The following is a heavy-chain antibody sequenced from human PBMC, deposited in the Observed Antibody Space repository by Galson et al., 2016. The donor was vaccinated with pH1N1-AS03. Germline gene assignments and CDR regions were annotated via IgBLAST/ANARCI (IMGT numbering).Heavy chain of an antibody. Sequence: SETLSLTCAVSGGSVSDNNWWSWVRQPPGKGLEWIGEVYRSGSTNYNTSLKSRVTMSPDKSKNQLSLRLTSVTAAATAVYYCARVYWSGPNPVTYGAFDIWGQRTTVTVSS. CDR3: ARVYWSGPNPVTYGAFDI. CDR2: VYRSGST. D-gene: IGHD3-3*01. CDR1: GGSVSDNNW. J-gene: IGHJ3*02. V-gene: IGHV4-4*02.